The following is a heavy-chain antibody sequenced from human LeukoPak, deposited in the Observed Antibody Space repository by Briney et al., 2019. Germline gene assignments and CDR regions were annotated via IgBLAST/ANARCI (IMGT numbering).Heavy chain of an antibody. D-gene: IGHD3-22*01. CDR1: GFTFSSYS. J-gene: IGHJ4*02. CDR2: ISSSSGYI. CDR3: ARDAHDSSGYYAYYFDY. V-gene: IGHV3-21*01. Sequence: GGSLRLSCAAFGFTFSSYSMNWVRQAPGKGLEWVSCISSSSGYINYADSVKGRFTISRDNAKNSLYLQMNSLRVEDTAVYYCARDAHDSSGYYAYYFDYWGQGTLVTVSS.